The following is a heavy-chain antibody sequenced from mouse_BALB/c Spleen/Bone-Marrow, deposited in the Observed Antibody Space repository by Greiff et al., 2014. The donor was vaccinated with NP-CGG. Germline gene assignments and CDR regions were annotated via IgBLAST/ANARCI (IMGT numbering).Heavy chain of an antibody. J-gene: IGHJ3*01. V-gene: IGHV3-6*02. CDR2: ISYDGSN. Sequence: EVKLMESGPGLVKPSQSLSLTCPVTGYSITSGYYWNWIRQFPGNKLEWMGYISYDGSNNYNPSLKNRISITRDTSKNQFFLKLNSVTTEDTATYYCARLDGFAYWGQGTLVTVSA. CDR3: ARLDGFAY. CDR1: GYSITSGYY.